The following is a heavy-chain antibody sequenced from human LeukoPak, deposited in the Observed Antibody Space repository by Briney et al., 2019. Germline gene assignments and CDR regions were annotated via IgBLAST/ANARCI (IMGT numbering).Heavy chain of an antibody. Sequence: PGGSLRLSCAASGFTFSSYSMNWVRQAPGKGLEWVSYISSSSSTIYYADSVKGRFTISRDNAKNSLYLQMNSLRAEDTAVYYCARDFPPYYYDSSGYGLYYFDYWGQGTLVTVSS. CDR2: ISSSSSTI. J-gene: IGHJ4*02. D-gene: IGHD3-22*01. CDR3: ARDFPPYYYDSSGYGLYYFDY. V-gene: IGHV3-48*01. CDR1: GFTFSSYS.